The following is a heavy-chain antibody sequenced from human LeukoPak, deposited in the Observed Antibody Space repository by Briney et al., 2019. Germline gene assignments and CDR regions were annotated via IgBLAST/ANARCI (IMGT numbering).Heavy chain of an antibody. CDR1: GFIFSSYS. V-gene: IGHV3-21*01. Sequence: GGSLRLSCAVSGFIFSSYSMNWVRQAPGKGLEWVSSISTSSIYIYYADSVKGRFTISRDNSKNTLYLQMNSLRAEDTAVYYCAKDGGGDGLGYWGQGTLVTVSS. J-gene: IGHJ4*02. CDR2: ISTSSIYI. D-gene: IGHD2-21*02. CDR3: AKDGGGDGLGY.